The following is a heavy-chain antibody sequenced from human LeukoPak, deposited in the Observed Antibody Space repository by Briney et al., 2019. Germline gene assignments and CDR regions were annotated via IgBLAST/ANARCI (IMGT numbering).Heavy chain of an antibody. D-gene: IGHD4-11*01. CDR1: GFTVSSNE. Sequence: GGSLRLSCAASGFTVSSNEMSWVRQAPGKGLEWVSSISGGSTYYADSRKGRFTISRDNSKNTLYLQMNSLRAEDTAVYYCAKDLGNYRHDYWGQGTLVTVSS. V-gene: IGHV3-38-3*01. CDR2: ISGGST. CDR3: AKDLGNYRHDY. J-gene: IGHJ4*02.